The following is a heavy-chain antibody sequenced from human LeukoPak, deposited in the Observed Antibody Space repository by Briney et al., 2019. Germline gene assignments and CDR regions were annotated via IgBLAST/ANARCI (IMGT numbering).Heavy chain of an antibody. CDR1: GGSISSGGYY. Sequence: SQTLTLTCTVSGGSISSGGYYWRWIRQHPGMGLDWFVYSYYSGSTYYNPSLKSRVTISVDTSKKQFSLKLSSVTAADTAVYYCARTAGTTMKGNWFDPWGQGTLVTVSS. CDR2: SYYSGST. J-gene: IGHJ5*02. V-gene: IGHV4-31*03. D-gene: IGHD1-7*01. CDR3: ARTAGTTMKGNWFDP.